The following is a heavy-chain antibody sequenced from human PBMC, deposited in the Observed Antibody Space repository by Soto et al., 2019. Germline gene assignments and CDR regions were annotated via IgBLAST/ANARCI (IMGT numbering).Heavy chain of an antibody. J-gene: IGHJ6*02. CDR2: IKQDGSEK. CDR3: ARDADASGWYHYGMDV. D-gene: IGHD6-19*01. V-gene: IGHV3-7*01. Sequence: GGSLRLSCAVSGFTLSRHWMNWFRQALGKGLEWVANIKQDGSEKYYGDSVKGRFFISRDNAKNSLYLQLNSLRAEDTAVYYCARDADASGWYHYGMDVWCQGTMVTVTS. CDR1: GFTLSRHW.